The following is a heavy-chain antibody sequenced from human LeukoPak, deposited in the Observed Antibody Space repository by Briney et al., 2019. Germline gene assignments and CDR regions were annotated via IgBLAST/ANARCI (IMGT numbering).Heavy chain of an antibody. CDR2: ISYDGSNK. V-gene: IGHV3-30*18. D-gene: IGHD3-22*01. Sequence: GGSLRLSCAASGFTFSSYGMHWVREAPGKGLEWVAVISYDGSNKYYADSVEGRFTISRDNSKNTLYPQMNSLRAEDTAVYYCAKDSSGYYWGQGTLVTVSS. CDR3: AKDSSGYY. J-gene: IGHJ4*02. CDR1: GFTFSSYG.